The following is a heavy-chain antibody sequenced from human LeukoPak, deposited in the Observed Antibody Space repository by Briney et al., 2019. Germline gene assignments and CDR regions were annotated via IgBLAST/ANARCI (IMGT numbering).Heavy chain of an antibody. Sequence: PGGSLRLSCAASGFTFSSYSMNWVRQAPGKGLEWVSSISSSSSYIYYADSVKGRFTISRDNAKNSLYLQTNSLRAEDTAVYYCARGSMTGSGSYYGYWGQGTLVTVSS. CDR3: ARGSMTGSGSYYGY. CDR2: ISSSSSYI. V-gene: IGHV3-21*01. CDR1: GFTFSSYS. D-gene: IGHD3-10*01. J-gene: IGHJ4*02.